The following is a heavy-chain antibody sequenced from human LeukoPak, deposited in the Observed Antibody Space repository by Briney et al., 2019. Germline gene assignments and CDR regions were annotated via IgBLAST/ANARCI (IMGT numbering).Heavy chain of an antibody. Sequence: GGSLRLSCTASGFTFGDYAMSWVRQAPGKGLEWVGFIRSKAYGGTTEYAASVKGRFTISRDDSKSIAYLQMNSLKTEDTAVYYCTRDPDVSSGWEFDYWGQGTLVTVSS. D-gene: IGHD6-25*01. CDR2: IRSKAYGGTT. V-gene: IGHV3-49*04. CDR1: GFTFGDYA. CDR3: TRDPDVSSGWEFDY. J-gene: IGHJ4*02.